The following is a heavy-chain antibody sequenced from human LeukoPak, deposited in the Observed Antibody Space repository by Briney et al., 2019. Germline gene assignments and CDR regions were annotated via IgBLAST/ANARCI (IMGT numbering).Heavy chain of an antibody. CDR2: ISGSGGST. D-gene: IGHD2-21*02. CDR1: GFTFSSYW. J-gene: IGHJ4*02. V-gene: IGHV3-23*01. Sequence: GGSLRLSCAASGFTFSSYWMHWVRQAPGKGLEWVSAISGSGGSTYYADSVKGRFTISRDNSKNTLYLQMNSLRAEDTAVYYCAKTRGAHCGGDCYYDYWGQGTLVTVSS. CDR3: AKTRGAHCGGDCYYDY.